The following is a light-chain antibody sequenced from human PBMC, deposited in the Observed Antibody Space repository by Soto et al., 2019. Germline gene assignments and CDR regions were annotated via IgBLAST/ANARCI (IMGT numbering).Light chain of an antibody. V-gene: IGLV1-44*01. Sequence: QSVLTQPPSASGTPGQTVTLSCSGSSSNIGSTVLSWYQQLPGTAPKLLIFDNHQRPSGVPDRFSGSKSGSSASLAISGRPSADEVYYYCVAWVDSLSGVVIGGGTKLTVL. CDR2: DNH. CDR1: SSNIGSTV. CDR3: VAWVDSLSGVV. J-gene: IGLJ2*01.